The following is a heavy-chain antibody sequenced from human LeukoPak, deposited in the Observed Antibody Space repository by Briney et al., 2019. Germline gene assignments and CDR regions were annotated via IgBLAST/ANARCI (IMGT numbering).Heavy chain of an antibody. Sequence: PSETLSLTCTVSGGSISSGDYYWSWIRQPPGKGLEWIGYIYYSGSTYYNPSLKSRVTISVDTSKNQFSLKLSSVTAADTAVYYCARSPRYYDILTALGYYYYGMDVWGKGTTVTVSS. CDR2: IYYSGST. CDR3: ARSPRYYDILTALGYYYYGMDV. CDR1: GGSISSGDYY. V-gene: IGHV4-30-4*01. J-gene: IGHJ6*04. D-gene: IGHD3-9*01.